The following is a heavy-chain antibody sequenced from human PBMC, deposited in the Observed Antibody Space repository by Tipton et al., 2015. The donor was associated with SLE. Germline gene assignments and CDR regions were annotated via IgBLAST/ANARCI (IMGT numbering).Heavy chain of an antibody. CDR1: GGSFSGYY. CDR3: ARGRGATMVRGVISYYYYYYYMDV. V-gene: IGHV4-34*01. D-gene: IGHD3-10*01. J-gene: IGHJ6*03. CDR2: INHSGRT. Sequence: TLSLTCAVYGGSFSGYYWSWIRQPPGKGLEWIGEINHSGRTNYNPSLKSRVTISVDTSKNQFSLKLSSVTAADTAVYYCARGRGATMVRGVISYYYYYYYMDVWGKGTTVTVSS.